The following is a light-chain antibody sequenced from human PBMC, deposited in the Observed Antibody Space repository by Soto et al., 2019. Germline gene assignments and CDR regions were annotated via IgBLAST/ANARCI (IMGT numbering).Light chain of an antibody. CDR1: SSNIGSNP. CDR3: AVWDDSLDGAV. CDR2: GSN. V-gene: IGLV1-44*01. J-gene: IGLJ7*01. Sequence: QSVLTQPPSASGTPGQRITISCSGSSSNIGSNPVNWYQQFPGMAPKLVIYGSNQRPSGVPDRFSGSKSGTSASLAIIGLQSEDEADYFCAVWDDSLDGAVFGGATQLTVL.